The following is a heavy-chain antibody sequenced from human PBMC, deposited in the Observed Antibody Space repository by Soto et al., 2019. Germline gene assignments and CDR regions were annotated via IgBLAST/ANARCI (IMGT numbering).Heavy chain of an antibody. V-gene: IGHV1-69*01. D-gene: IGHD2-21*02. CDR2: NIPIFGTS. CDR1: GGTFSNYA. CDR3: ARVVNCGDDGDSLSSPPNFYFSAMDV. Sequence: QVHLVQSGAEVKKPGSSVKVSCKVSGGTFSNYAISWVRQAPGQGLQWMGGNIPIFGTSDYAQKFQGRVTFTGDASTSTAYMDLSTLGSEATAVYYWARVVNCGDDGDSLSSPPNFYFSAMDVWGQGTTVTVSS. J-gene: IGHJ6*02.